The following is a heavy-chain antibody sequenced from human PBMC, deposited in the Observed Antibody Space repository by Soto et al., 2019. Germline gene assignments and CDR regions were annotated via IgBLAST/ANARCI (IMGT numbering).Heavy chain of an antibody. CDR3: ARGLLDI. CDR2: IKQDGSEK. J-gene: IGHJ3*02. Sequence: PRWSLRLSCSASVFTCSSYWMSWVRQAPGKGLEWVANIKQDGSEKYYVDSVKGRFTISRDNAKNSLYLQMNSLRAEDTAVYYCARGLLDIWGQGTMVTVSS. CDR1: VFTCSSYW. D-gene: IGHD3-10*01. V-gene: IGHV3-7*01.